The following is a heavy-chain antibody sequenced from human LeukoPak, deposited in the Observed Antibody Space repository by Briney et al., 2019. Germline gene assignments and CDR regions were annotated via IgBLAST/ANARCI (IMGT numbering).Heavy chain of an antibody. Sequence: ASVKVSCKASGYTFTGYYMHWVRQAPGQGLKWMGWINPNSGGTNYAQKFGGWVTMTRDTSISTAYMELSRLRSDDTAVYYCARAVRLSSTAMVFGYWGQGTLVTVSS. J-gene: IGHJ4*02. CDR2: INPNSGGT. CDR1: GYTFTGYY. V-gene: IGHV1-2*04. D-gene: IGHD5-18*01. CDR3: ARAVRLSSTAMVFGY.